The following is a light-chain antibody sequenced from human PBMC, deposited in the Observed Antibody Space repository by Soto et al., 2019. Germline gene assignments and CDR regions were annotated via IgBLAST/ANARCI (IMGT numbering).Light chain of an antibody. J-gene: IGLJ1*01. CDR2: EVS. V-gene: IGLV2-14*01. Sequence: QSVLTQSASVSGSPGQSITISCTGTSSDIGGYDYVSWYQQHPGKVPKLMIFEVSNRPSGVSYRFSGSKSGNTASLTISGLQAEDEADYYCSSYTGSSTLYVFGTGTKLTVL. CDR3: SSYTGSSTLYV. CDR1: SSDIGGYDY.